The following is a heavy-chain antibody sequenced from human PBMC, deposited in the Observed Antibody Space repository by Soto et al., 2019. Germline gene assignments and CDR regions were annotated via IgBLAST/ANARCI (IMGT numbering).Heavy chain of an antibody. D-gene: IGHD1-26*01. CDR2: INPNSGGT. CDR3: ARLNEAGDGSYLFDY. Sequence: QVQLVQSGAEVKKPGASVKVSCKASGYTFTGYYMHWVRQAPGQGLEWMGWINPNSGGTNYAQKFQGWVTMTRDTSISTAYMELSRLRSDDTAVYYCARLNEAGDGSYLFDYWGQGTLVTVSS. V-gene: IGHV1-2*04. CDR1: GYTFTGYY. J-gene: IGHJ4*02.